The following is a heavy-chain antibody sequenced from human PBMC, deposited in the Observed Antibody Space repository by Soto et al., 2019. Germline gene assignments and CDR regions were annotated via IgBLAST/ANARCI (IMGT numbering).Heavy chain of an antibody. J-gene: IGHJ5*02. CDR3: ARALRIAVADRNWYDP. V-gene: IGHV1-46*01. CDR2: INPSGGST. Sequence: ASVKVSCKASGYTFTSYYMHWVRQAPGQGLEWMGIINPSGGSTSYAQKFQGRVTMTRDTSTSTVYMELSSLRSEDTAVYYCARALRIAVADRNWYDPWGQGTLVTVSS. CDR1: GYTFTSYY. D-gene: IGHD6-19*01.